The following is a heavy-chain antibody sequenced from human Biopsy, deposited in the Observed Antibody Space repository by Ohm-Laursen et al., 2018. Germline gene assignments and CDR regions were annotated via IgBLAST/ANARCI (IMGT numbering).Heavy chain of an antibody. CDR3: ARGGGGNSRDWYFDL. CDR1: GFTFSSYY. J-gene: IGHJ2*01. D-gene: IGHD1-7*01. Sequence: SLRLSCAASGFTFSSYYMHWVRQAPGKGLVWVSRFNSGGSSTSYADSVKGRFTISRDNANNTLYLQVNSLRAEDTAVYYCARGGGGNSRDWYFDLWGRGTLVTVSS. CDR2: FNSGGSST. V-gene: IGHV3-74*01.